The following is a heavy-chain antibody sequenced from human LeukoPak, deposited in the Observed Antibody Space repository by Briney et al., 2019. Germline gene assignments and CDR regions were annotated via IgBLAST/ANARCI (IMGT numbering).Heavy chain of an antibody. D-gene: IGHD4-23*01. Sequence: ASVEVSCKASGYTFTGYYMHWVRQAPGQGLEWMGWIIPIFGTANYAQKFQGRVTITADESTSTAYMELSSLRSEDTAVYYCARGQLVTRYYFDYWGQGTLVTVSS. CDR1: GYTFTGYY. V-gene: IGHV1-69*13. J-gene: IGHJ4*02. CDR2: IIPIFGTA. CDR3: ARGQLVTRYYFDY.